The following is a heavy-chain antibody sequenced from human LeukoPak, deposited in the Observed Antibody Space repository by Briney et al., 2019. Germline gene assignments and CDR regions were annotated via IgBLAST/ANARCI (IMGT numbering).Heavy chain of an antibody. CDR2: IHHSGST. Sequence: SSETLSLTCAVYGGSFSGYYWTWIRQPPGKGLEWIGEIHHSGSTNYNPSLKSRVTISVDTSKNQSSLKLSSVTAADTAVYYCARGGPHYLARLDPFDFWGQGTLVTVSS. V-gene: IGHV4-34*01. CDR1: GGSFSGYY. D-gene: IGHD6-25*01. J-gene: IGHJ4*02. CDR3: ARGGPHYLARLDPFDF.